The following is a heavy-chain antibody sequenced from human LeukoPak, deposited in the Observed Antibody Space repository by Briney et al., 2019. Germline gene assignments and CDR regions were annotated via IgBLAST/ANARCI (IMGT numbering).Heavy chain of an antibody. D-gene: IGHD6-19*01. Sequence: GGSLRLSCEGSGFTFSTFAMHWVRQGPGKGLEWVAAISFDGANKYYGDSVKGRFTISRDNSKKTLYLQMSSLRAEDTAVYYCAKDLAVADPFFGMDVWGQGTTVTVSS. V-gene: IGHV3-30*18. CDR1: GFTFSTFA. CDR2: ISFDGANK. CDR3: AKDLAVADPFFGMDV. J-gene: IGHJ6*02.